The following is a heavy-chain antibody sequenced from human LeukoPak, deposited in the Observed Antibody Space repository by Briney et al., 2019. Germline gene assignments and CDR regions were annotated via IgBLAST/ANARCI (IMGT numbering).Heavy chain of an antibody. V-gene: IGHV3-9*01. J-gene: IGHJ2*01. CDR1: GFTFDDYA. CDR3: AKDRGSWSWYFDL. D-gene: IGHD6-13*01. Sequence: GGSLRLSCAASGFTFDDYAMHWVRQAPGKGLEWVSGISWNSGSIGYADSVKGRFTISRDNAKNSLYLQMNSLRAEDTAVYYCAKDRGSWSWYFDLWGRGTLVTVS. CDR2: ISWNSGSI.